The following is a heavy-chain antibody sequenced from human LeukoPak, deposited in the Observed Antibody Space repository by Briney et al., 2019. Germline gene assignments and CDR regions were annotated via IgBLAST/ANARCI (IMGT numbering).Heavy chain of an antibody. CDR1: GGSFSGYY. CDR3: ARGIVVPAPVWFDP. D-gene: IGHD2-2*01. CDR2: INHSGST. Sequence: SETLSLTCAVYGGSFSGYYWSWIRQPPGKGLEWIGEINHSGSTNYNPSLKSRVTISVDTSKNQFSLKLSSVTAADTVVYYCARGIVVPAPVWFDPWGQGTLVTVSS. J-gene: IGHJ5*02. V-gene: IGHV4-34*01.